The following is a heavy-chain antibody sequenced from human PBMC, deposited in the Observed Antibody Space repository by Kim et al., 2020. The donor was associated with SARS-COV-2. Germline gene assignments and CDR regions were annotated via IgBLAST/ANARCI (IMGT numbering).Heavy chain of an antibody. J-gene: IGHJ3*02. CDR2: IWYDGSNK. CDR1: GFTFSSYG. D-gene: IGHD1-26*01. Sequence: GGSLRLSCAASGFTFSSYGMHWVRQAPGKGLEWVAVIWYDGSNKYYADSVKGRFTISRDNSKNTLYLQMNSLRAEDTAVYYCAREGQVVGSYGAFDIWGQGTMVTVSS. CDR3: AREGQVVGSYGAFDI. V-gene: IGHV3-33*08.